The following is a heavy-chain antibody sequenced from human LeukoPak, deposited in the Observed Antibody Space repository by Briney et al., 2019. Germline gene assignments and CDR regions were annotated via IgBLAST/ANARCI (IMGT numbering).Heavy chain of an antibody. D-gene: IGHD2-2*02. CDR3: ARKDCSSTSCYTRPPSGMDV. V-gene: IGHV3-30-3*01. J-gene: IGHJ6*02. Sequence: GGSLRLSCAASGFTFSSYAMHWVRQAPGKGLEWVAVISYDGSNKYYADSVKGRFTISRDNSKNTLYLQMNSLRAEDTAVYYCARKDCSSTSCYTRPPSGMDVWGQGTTVTVSS. CDR1: GFTFSSYA. CDR2: ISYDGSNK.